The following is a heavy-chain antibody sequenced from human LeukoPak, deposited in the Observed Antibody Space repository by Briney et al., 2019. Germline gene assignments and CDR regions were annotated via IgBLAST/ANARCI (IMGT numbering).Heavy chain of an antibody. CDR2: IYPGDSDT. J-gene: IGHJ4*02. CDR3: ARHCSGGSCYPSGTDY. D-gene: IGHD2-15*01. V-gene: IGHV5-51*01. CDR1: GYGFTSYW. Sequence: GESLKISCKGSGYGFTSYWIGWVRQMPGKGLEWMGIIYPGDSDTRYSPSFQGQVTTSADKSISTAYLQWSSLKASDTAMYYCARHCSGGSCYPSGTDYWGQGTLVTVSS.